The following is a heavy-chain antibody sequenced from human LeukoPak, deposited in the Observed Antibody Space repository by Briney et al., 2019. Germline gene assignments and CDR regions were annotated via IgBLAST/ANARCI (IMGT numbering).Heavy chain of an antibody. CDR2: IKSKTDGGTT. V-gene: IGHV3-15*01. Sequence: GGSLRLSCAASGFTFNNAWMSWVRQAPGKGLEWVSHIKSKTDGGTTDYAAPVKGRFTISRDDSKNTLYLQMNSLKTEDTAVYYCTTDLGYSRSYDAFDIWGQGTMVTVSS. CDR1: GFTFNNAW. J-gene: IGHJ3*02. D-gene: IGHD1-26*01. CDR3: TTDLGYSRSYDAFDI.